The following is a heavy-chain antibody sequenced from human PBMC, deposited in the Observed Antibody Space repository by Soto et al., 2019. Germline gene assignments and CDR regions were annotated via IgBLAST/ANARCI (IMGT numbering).Heavy chain of an antibody. V-gene: IGHV1-18*01. D-gene: IGHD1-26*01. J-gene: IGHJ6*02. Sequence: QVQLVQSGAEVKKPGASVKVSCKASGYTWTSYGISWVRQAPGQGRAWMGWISAYNGNTNYAQKLQGRVTMTTDTSTSTDDMELRSLRSDDTAVYYGARDGALWENYCYYGIEGWGQGTTGTVSS. CDR1: GYTWTSYG. CDR2: ISAYNGNT. CDR3: ARDGALWENYCYYGIEG.